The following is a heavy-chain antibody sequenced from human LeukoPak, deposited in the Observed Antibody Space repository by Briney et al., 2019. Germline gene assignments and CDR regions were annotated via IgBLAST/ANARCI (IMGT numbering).Heavy chain of an antibody. D-gene: IGHD6-19*01. CDR3: ARVVGLNSSGRWRYYYMDV. CDR2: IYTSGST. J-gene: IGHJ6*03. CDR1: ADSINSYY. Sequence: KPSETLSLTCTVSADSINSYYWSWIRQPAGKGLEWIGRIYTSGSTNYNPSLKSRVTISVDKSKNQFSLKLSSVTAADTAVYYCARVVGLNSSGRWRYYYMDVWGKGTTVTVSS. V-gene: IGHV4-4*07.